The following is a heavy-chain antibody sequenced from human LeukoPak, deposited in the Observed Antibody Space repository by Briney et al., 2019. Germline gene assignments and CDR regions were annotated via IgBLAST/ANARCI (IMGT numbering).Heavy chain of an antibody. V-gene: IGHV3-7*01. D-gene: IGHD3-3*01. CDR1: GFTFNTYS. Sequence: PGGSLRLSCTASGFTFNTYSMNWVRQAPGKGLEWVANINQDGSEKHYVDSVKGRFTISRDSAKNSLYLQMNSLRAEDTAVYYCARDQGFSYYYYYMDVWGKGTTVTVSS. J-gene: IGHJ6*03. CDR2: INQDGSEK. CDR3: ARDQGFSYYYYYMDV.